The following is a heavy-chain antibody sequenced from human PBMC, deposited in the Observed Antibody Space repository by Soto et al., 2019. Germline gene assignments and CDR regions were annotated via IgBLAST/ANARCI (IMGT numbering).Heavy chain of an antibody. CDR3: ARGRGYSYGPYYFDY. Sequence: QVPLQESGPGLVKPSQTLSLTCTVSGGSISSERHYSSWFRQLPGKGLEWIGDIYYSGTTYHNPSLRSRLTISGDASKNQFSPKLSSVTAADTALYYCARGRGYSYGPYYFDYWGQGTLVTVSS. J-gene: IGHJ4*02. CDR1: GGSISSERHY. V-gene: IGHV4-31*03. D-gene: IGHD5-18*01. CDR2: IYYSGTT.